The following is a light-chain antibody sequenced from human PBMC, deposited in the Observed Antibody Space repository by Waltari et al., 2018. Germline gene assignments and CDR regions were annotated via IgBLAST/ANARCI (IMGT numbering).Light chain of an antibody. J-gene: IGLJ3*02. CDR3: CSYTGSSTRV. CDR2: DVT. V-gene: IGLV2-14*01. CDR1: RSAVGGYIY. Sequence: QSALTQPASVSGSPGQSITLPCTGTRSAVGGYIYVPWYQQHPGKAPNLVIFDVTKRPSGVSNRFSGSKSGNTASLTISGLQAEDEADYYCCSYTGSSTRVFGGGTKLTVL.